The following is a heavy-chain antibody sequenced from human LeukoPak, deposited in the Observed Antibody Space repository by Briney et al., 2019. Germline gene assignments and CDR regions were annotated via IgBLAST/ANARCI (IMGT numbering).Heavy chain of an antibody. V-gene: IGHV5-51*01. Sequence: GESLKISCKGSGYSFTSYWIGWVRQMPGKGLEWMGIIYPGDSDTRYSPSFQGQVTISADKSISTAYLQWSSLKASDTAMYYCARRGGYNQGYYYYYHVDVWGQGTTVTVSS. CDR3: ARRGGYNQGYYYYYHVDV. J-gene: IGHJ6*02. D-gene: IGHD5-24*01. CDR1: GYSFTSYW. CDR2: IYPGDSDT.